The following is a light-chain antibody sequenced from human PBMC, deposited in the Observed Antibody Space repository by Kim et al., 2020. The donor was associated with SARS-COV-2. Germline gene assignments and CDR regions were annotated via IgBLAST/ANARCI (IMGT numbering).Light chain of an antibody. CDR3: QQYGSSPMT. CDR2: GAS. J-gene: IGKJ1*01. Sequence: PGERATLSCRASQSVSSSYLAWYQQKPGQAPRLLIYGASSRAPGIPDRFSGSGSGTAFTLTISRLEPDDFAVYYGQQYGSSPMTFGQGTKV. V-gene: IGKV3-20*01. CDR1: QSVSSSY.